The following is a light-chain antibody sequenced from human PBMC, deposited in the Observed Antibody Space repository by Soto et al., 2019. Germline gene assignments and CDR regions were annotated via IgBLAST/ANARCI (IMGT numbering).Light chain of an antibody. Sequence: EIVLTQSPGTLSLSPGERATLSCRASQSVSSSYLAWYQQKPGQAPRLLIYGASSRATGIPDRFSGSGSGTVFAITISRLEPEDFAVYYCQQYGSSPPVWTFGQGTKVELK. CDR1: QSVSSSY. CDR2: GAS. CDR3: QQYGSSPPVWT. J-gene: IGKJ1*01. V-gene: IGKV3-20*01.